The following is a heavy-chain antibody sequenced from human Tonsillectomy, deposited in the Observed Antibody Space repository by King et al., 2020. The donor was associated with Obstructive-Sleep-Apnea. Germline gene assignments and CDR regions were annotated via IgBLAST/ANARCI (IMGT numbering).Heavy chain of an antibody. CDR1: GYTFTSYG. Sequence: QQVQSGAEVKEPGASVKVSSKASGYTFTSYGISWVRRAPGQGLEWMGWISAYSENTNYAQELQGRVTLTTHTSTHTAYMELRSLRPDDTAVYYCARDCYYDNTDYPSTFWGQGTLVTVSS. CDR2: ISAYSENT. D-gene: IGHD3-16*01. J-gene: IGHJ4*02. V-gene: IGHV1-18*04. CDR3: ARDCYYDNTDYPSTF.